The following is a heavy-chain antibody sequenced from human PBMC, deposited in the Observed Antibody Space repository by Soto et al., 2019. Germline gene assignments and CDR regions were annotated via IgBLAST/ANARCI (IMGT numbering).Heavy chain of an antibody. CDR3: VKDSYADFHRVLSTAEYFFDY. CDR1: VFTFDEYA. Sequence: SLRLSCTASVFTFDEYAMHWVRQGPGRGLEWVSGITWNSGKIAYADSVKGRFTIARDDDNNSLYLQMNSLRPEDTALYYCVKDSYADFHRVLSTAEYFFDYWGHGTLVTVSS. CDR2: ITWNSGKI. J-gene: IGHJ4*01. V-gene: IGHV3-9*01. D-gene: IGHD2-15*01.